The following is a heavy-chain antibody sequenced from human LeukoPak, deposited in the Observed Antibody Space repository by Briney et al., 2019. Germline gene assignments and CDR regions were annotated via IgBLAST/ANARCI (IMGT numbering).Heavy chain of an antibody. J-gene: IGHJ5*02. V-gene: IGHV3-30-3*01. Sequence: GGSLRLSCAASGFTFSSYAMHWVRQAPGKGLEWVAVISYDGSNKYYADSVKGRFTISRDNSKNTLYLQMNSLRADDTAVYYCARAVTTVTNWFDPWGQGTLVTVSS. CDR1: GFTFSSYA. CDR3: ARAVTTVTNWFDP. D-gene: IGHD4-11*01. CDR2: ISYDGSNK.